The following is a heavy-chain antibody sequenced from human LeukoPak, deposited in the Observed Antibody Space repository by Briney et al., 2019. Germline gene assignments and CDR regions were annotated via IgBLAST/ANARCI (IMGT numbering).Heavy chain of an antibody. J-gene: IGHJ4*02. D-gene: IGHD3-10*01. V-gene: IGHV3-53*01. Sequence: GGSLRLSCAASGFTVSSNYMSWVRQAPGKGLEWVSVIYSGGSTYYADSVKGRFTISRDNSKNTLYLQMNSLRAEDTAVYYCATDERMVQGVIMAYWGQGTLVTVSS. CDR3: ATDERMVQGVIMAY. CDR1: GFTVSSNY. CDR2: IYSGGST.